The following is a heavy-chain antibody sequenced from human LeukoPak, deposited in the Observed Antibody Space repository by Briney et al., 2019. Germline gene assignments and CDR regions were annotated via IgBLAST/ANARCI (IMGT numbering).Heavy chain of an antibody. J-gene: IGHJ4*02. CDR2: IIPIFGTA. V-gene: IGHV1-69*05. Sequence: SVKVSCKASGGTFSSYAISWVRQAPGQGLEWMGGIIPIFGTAIYAQKLQGRVTMTTDTSTSTAYMELRSLRSDDTAVYYCARGAWELLSPFDYWGQGTLVTVSS. CDR1: GGTFSSYA. CDR3: ARGAWELLSPFDY. D-gene: IGHD1-26*01.